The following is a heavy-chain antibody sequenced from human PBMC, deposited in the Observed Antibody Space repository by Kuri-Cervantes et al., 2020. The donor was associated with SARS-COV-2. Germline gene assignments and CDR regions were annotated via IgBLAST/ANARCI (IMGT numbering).Heavy chain of an antibody. CDR2: IYYSGST. Sequence: SETLSLTCTVSGGSISSHYWSWIRQPPGKGLEWIGYIYYSGSTNYNPSLKSRVTISVDTSKIQFSLKLSSVTAADTAVYYCARVTNWGYYFDYWGQGTLVTVSS. CDR3: ARVTNWGYYFDY. V-gene: IGHV4-59*11. D-gene: IGHD7-27*01. CDR1: GGSISSHY. J-gene: IGHJ4*02.